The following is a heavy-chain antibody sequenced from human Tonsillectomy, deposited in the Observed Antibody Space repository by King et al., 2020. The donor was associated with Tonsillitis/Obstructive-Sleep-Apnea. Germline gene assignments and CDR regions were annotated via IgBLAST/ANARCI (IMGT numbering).Heavy chain of an antibody. Sequence: VQLVESGGGLVQPGGSLRLSCAGSGFTFTTYWMTWVRQAPGKGLEWVANIKRDGSEKNYVDSVKGRFTISRDNAKNSLYLQMNSLRAEDTAVYYCARVLSYCRGGSCYDLFDYWGQGTLVTVSS. CDR3: ARVLSYCRGGSCYDLFDY. CDR2: IKRDGSEK. V-gene: IGHV3-7*01. CDR1: GFTFTTYW. D-gene: IGHD2-15*01. J-gene: IGHJ4*02.